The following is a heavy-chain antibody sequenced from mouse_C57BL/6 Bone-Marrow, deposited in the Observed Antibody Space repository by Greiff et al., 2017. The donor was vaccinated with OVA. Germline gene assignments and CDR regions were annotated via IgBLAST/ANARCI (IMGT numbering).Heavy chain of an antibody. Sequence: VQLQQPGAELVKPGASVKMSCKASGYTFTSYWITWVKQRPGQGLEWIGDIYPGSGSTNYNEKFKSKATLTVDTSSSTAYMQLSSLTSEDSAVYYCAREGDRGVPWFAYWGQGTLVTVSA. J-gene: IGHJ3*01. D-gene: IGHD2-14*01. V-gene: IGHV1-55*01. CDR1: GYTFTSYW. CDR3: AREGDRGVPWFAY. CDR2: IYPGSGST.